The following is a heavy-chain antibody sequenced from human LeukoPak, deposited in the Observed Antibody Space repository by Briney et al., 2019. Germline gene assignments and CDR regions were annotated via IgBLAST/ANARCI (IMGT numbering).Heavy chain of an antibody. J-gene: IGHJ4*02. CDR3: AKTPTYYYGSGSLKAVDY. CDR1: GFTFSSYA. V-gene: IGHV3-23*01. CDR2: TGSTGVST. Sequence: PGGSLRLSCAASGFTFSSYAMNWVRQAPGKGLEWVSGTGSTGVSTFYADSVKGRFTVSRDNSKNTLYLQMNSLRAEDTAVYYCAKTPTYYYGSGSLKAVDYWGQGTLVTVSS. D-gene: IGHD3-10*01.